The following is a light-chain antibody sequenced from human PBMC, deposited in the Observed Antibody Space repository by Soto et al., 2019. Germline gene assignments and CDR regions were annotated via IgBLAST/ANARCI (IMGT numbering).Light chain of an antibody. J-gene: IGKJ1*01. Sequence: SAATVSLYQGKRAIRSRRASQNISNYLIWYQQKPGQAPRLLIYDVSNRATGIPARFSGSGSGTDFTLTISSLEPEDFAVYYCQQRSILLRPFGQGTKAAI. V-gene: IGKV3-11*01. CDR1: QNISNY. CDR3: QQRSILLRP. CDR2: DVS.